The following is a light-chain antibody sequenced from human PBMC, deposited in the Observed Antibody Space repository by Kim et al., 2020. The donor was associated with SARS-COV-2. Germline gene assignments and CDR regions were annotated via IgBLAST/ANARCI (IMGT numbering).Light chain of an antibody. J-gene: IGLJ1*01. Sequence: QSALTQPPSVSGAPGQRVTISCTGSSSNIGAGYNVHWYQQLPGTAPKLLIYGNNNRPPGVPDRFSGSKYGTSASLAITGLQAEDEADYYCQSYDSSLRVFGSGTKVTVL. CDR1: SSNIGAGYN. CDR3: QSYDSSLRV. V-gene: IGLV1-40*01. CDR2: GNN.